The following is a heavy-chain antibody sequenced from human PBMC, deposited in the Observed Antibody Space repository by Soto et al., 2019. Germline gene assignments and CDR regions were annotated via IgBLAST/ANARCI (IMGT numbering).Heavy chain of an antibody. J-gene: IGHJ4*02. CDR3: ARDRAGPYSSSCPPGY. D-gene: IGHD6-13*01. CDR2: ISAYNGNT. V-gene: IGHV1-18*01. Sequence: ASVKVSCKASGYTFTSYGISWVRQAPGQGLEWMGWISAYNGNTNYAQKLQGRVTMTTDTSTSTAYMELRSLRSDDTAVYYCARDRAGPYSSSCPPGYWGQGTLVTVSS. CDR1: GYTFTSYG.